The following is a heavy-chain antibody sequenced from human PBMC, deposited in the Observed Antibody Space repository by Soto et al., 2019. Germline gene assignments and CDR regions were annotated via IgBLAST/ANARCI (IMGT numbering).Heavy chain of an antibody. CDR1: GYTFTIHD. D-gene: IGHD3-3*01. Sequence: PATVTCTDSGYTFTIHDIYWVRQASGQVIEWMGWLNPNSGGTGIAQKFQGRVTLTRDTSITTAYLELTSLTSEDTAVYYCARGQHYDFWSGYNWFEPWGQGTLVTVSS. CDR2: LNPNSGGT. V-gene: IGHV1-8*01. CDR3: ARGQHYDFWSGYNWFEP. J-gene: IGHJ5*02.